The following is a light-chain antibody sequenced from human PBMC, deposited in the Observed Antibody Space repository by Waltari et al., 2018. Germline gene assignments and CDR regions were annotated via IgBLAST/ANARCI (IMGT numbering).Light chain of an antibody. V-gene: IGKV2D-29*02. Sequence: DIVMTQTPLSLPVSPGEPASISCRSSQSLLRSNGNTYLFWYLQKAGQSPQLLIYFVSNRASGVPDRFSGSGSGTDFTLKISRVEAEDVGVYYCMQGMQLPYSFGQGTKVEIK. J-gene: IGKJ2*03. CDR2: FVS. CDR1: QSLLRSNGNTY. CDR3: MQGMQLPYS.